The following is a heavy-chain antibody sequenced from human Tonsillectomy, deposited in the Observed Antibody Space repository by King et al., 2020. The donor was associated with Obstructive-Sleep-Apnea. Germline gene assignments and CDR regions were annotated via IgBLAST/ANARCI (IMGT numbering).Heavy chain of an antibody. V-gene: IGHV3-13*04. D-gene: IGHD6-19*01. CDR1: GFTFSSYD. Sequence: VQLVESGGGLVQPGGSLRLSCAASGFTFSSYDMHWVRQATGKGLEWVSVVTTAGDTYYSASVKGRFTISRENAKSSLYLQINSLRAGDTAVYFCARAGHGGAVAGTRLFYYYGMDVWGQGTTVTVSS. J-gene: IGHJ6*02. CDR2: VTTAGDT. CDR3: ARAGHGGAVAGTRLFYYYGMDV.